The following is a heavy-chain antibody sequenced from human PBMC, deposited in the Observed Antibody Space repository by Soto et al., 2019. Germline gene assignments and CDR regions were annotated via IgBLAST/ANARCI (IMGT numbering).Heavy chain of an antibody. CDR1: GFTFSGSA. V-gene: IGHV3-73*01. Sequence: GGSLRLSCAASGFTFSGSAMHWVRQASGKGLEWVGRIRSKANSYATAYAASVKGRFTISRDDSKNTAYLQMNSLKTEDTAVYYCTRLQPGIAVAGTGDYYYGMDVWGQGTTVTVSS. J-gene: IGHJ6*02. D-gene: IGHD6-19*01. CDR2: IRSKANSYAT. CDR3: TRLQPGIAVAGTGDYYYGMDV.